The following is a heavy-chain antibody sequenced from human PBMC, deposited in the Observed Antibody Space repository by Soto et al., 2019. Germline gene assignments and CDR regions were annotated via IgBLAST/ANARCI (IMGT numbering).Heavy chain of an antibody. CDR1: GGSISSGGYY. CDR2: IYYSGST. J-gene: IGHJ4*02. Sequence: SETLSLTCTVSGGSISSGGYYWSWIRQHPGKGLEWIGYIYYSGSTYYNPSLKSRVTISVDTSKNQFSLKLSSVTAADTAVYYCARFRGNNSGYDWGLCFDYWGQGTLVTVSS. CDR3: ARFRGNNSGYDWGLCFDY. V-gene: IGHV4-31*03. D-gene: IGHD5-12*01.